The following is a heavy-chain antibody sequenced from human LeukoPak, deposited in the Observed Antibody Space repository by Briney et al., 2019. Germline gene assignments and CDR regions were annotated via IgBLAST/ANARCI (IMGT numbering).Heavy chain of an antibody. CDR1: GFIFDDYT. J-gene: IGHJ4*02. Sequence: PGGSLRLSCAASGFIFDDYTMHWVRQAPGKGLEWVSLISWDGGSTYYADSVKGRFTISRVNSKNSLYLQMNSLRTEDTALYYCAKDLRPHADNYFDYWGQGTLVTVSS. CDR3: AKDLRPHADNYFDY. V-gene: IGHV3-43*01. CDR2: ISWDGGST.